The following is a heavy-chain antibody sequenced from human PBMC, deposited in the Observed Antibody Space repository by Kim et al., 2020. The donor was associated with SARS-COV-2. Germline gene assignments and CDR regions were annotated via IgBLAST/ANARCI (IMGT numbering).Heavy chain of an antibody. CDR3: ARGERRIAVTAVGMDV. Sequence: GGSLRLSCAVSGFTFSDYSMNWVRQAPGKGLEWLSKISSGSNTIYYADSVKGRFTISRDNAKNSLYLQMNSLRDEDTAVYYCARGERRIAVTAVGMDVWGQGTTVTVSS. J-gene: IGHJ6*02. CDR2: ISSGSNTI. V-gene: IGHV3-48*02. CDR1: GFTFSDYS. D-gene: IGHD6-19*01.